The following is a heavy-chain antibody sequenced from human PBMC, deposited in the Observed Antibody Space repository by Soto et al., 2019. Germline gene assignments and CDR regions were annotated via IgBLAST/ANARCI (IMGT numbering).Heavy chain of an antibody. Sequence: EVQLLESGGGLVQPGGSLRLSCVGSGFTFNIYAMSWVRQAPGKGLELVSGISASGGRTYYADSVRGRFTISRDNSKNTVFLQMSVLRADDTAQYFCAKDPNGDYVGGFDVCGQGTLVTVSS. D-gene: IGHD4-17*01. J-gene: IGHJ3*01. V-gene: IGHV3-23*01. CDR1: GFTFNIYA. CDR3: AKDPNGDYVGGFDV. CDR2: ISASGGRT.